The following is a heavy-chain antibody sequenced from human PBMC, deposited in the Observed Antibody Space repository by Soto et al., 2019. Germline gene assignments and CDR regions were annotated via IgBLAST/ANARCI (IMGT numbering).Heavy chain of an antibody. V-gene: IGHV3-15*07. CDR3: TTLVYWIRRPHYSIDY. CDR2: IRSKPAGGTT. J-gene: IGHJ4*02. D-gene: IGHD1-26*01. Sequence: GGSLRLSCAASGFTFINAWMNWVRQAPGKGLEWVGRIRSKPAGGTTDYAAPVKGRFTISRDDSEHTLYLQMNSLKTEDTAVYYCTTLVYWIRRPHYSIDYWGPGTLVNLSS. CDR1: GFTFINAW.